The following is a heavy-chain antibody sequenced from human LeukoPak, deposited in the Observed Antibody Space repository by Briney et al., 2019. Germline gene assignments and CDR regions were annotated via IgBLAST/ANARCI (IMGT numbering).Heavy chain of an antibody. J-gene: IGHJ3*02. CDR2: INVYNGNT. CDR3: ERYGDYGRTFAGFDM. Sequence: GASVKVSCKTSGYNFTNYGISWVRQAPGQGLEGMGWINVYNGNTNYAQRLQGRVTMTTDTSTSTAYMEATRLRPDDTAMYFCERYGDYGRTFAGFDMWGQGTMVTVSS. V-gene: IGHV1-18*01. D-gene: IGHD4-17*01. CDR1: GYNFTNYG.